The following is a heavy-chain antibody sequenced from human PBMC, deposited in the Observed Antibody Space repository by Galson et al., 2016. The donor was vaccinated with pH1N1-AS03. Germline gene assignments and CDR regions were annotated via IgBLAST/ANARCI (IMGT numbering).Heavy chain of an antibody. CDR1: GFTFSAYA. V-gene: IGHV3-23*01. D-gene: IGHD3-10*01. Sequence: SLRLSCAASGFTFSAYAMSWVRQSPGKGLEWVSAVSDSGSNTYYSDSVKGRFTVSRDNSMNTLSLQMSSLRSDDTAVYYCAREYKVRGSTKGFDYRGQGTLVTVSS. CDR2: VSDSGSNT. CDR3: AREYKVRGSTKGFDY. J-gene: IGHJ4*02.